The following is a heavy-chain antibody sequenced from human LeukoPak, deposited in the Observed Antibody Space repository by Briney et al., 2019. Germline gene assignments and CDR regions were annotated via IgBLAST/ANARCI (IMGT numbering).Heavy chain of an antibody. V-gene: IGHV3-66*01. Sequence: GGSLRLSCAAPGFTVSSKYMSWVRQAPGKGLEWVSVIYSGGSTYYADSVKGRFTISRDNSKNTLYLQMNSLRAEDTAVYYCARVPVYGSGSYYNPFDYWGQGTLVTVSS. CDR2: IYSGGST. CDR1: GFTVSSKY. CDR3: ARVPVYGSGSYYNPFDY. D-gene: IGHD3-10*01. J-gene: IGHJ4*02.